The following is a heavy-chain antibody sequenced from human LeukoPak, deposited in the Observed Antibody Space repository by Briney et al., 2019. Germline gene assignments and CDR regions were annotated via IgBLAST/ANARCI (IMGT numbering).Heavy chain of an antibody. J-gene: IGHJ4*02. D-gene: IGHD6-19*01. CDR1: GFTFSGYW. CDR3: AKDARRTFGLSSGLYRGSYYFDY. V-gene: IGHV3-7*01. CDR2: TNQDGSEI. Sequence: GGSLRLSCAASGFTFSGYWMSWVRQAPGKGLEWVANTNQDGSEIYYVDSVKGRFTISRDNAKNSLYLQMNSLRAEDTAVYYCAKDARRTFGLSSGLYRGSYYFDYWGQGTLVTVSS.